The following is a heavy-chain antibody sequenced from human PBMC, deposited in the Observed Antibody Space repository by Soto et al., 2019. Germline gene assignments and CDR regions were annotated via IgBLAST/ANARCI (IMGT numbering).Heavy chain of an antibody. CDR1: GGSFSGYY. CDR3: ARGVEMATILSWFDP. V-gene: IGHV4-34*01. Sequence: SETLSLTCAVYGGSFSGYYWSWIRQPPGKGLEWIGEINHSGSTNYNPSHKSRVTISVDTSKNQFSLKMSSVTAADTAVYYCARGVEMATILSWFDPWGQGTLVTVS. CDR2: INHSGST. J-gene: IGHJ5*02. D-gene: IGHD5-12*01.